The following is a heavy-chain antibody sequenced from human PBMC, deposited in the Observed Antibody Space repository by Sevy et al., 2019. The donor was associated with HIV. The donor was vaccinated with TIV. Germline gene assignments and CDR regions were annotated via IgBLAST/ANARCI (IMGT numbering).Heavy chain of an antibody. Sequence: ASVKVSCKASGYTFTSYYMHWVRQAPGQGLEWMGIINPSGGSTSYAQKFQGRVTMTRDTSTSTVYMELSSLRSEDTAVYYCASVYYYDSSGYPYYYYGMDVWGPGTTVTVSS. CDR3: ASVYYYDSSGYPYYYYGMDV. CDR2: INPSGGST. CDR1: GYTFTSYY. V-gene: IGHV1-46*03. D-gene: IGHD3-22*01. J-gene: IGHJ6*02.